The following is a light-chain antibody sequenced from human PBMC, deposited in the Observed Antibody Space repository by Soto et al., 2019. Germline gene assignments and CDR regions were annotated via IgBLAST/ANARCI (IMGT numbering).Light chain of an antibody. CDR1: QTISSW. CDR3: QQSYRTPIT. V-gene: IGKV1-39*01. Sequence: DIQMTQSPSTLSASVRDRVTITCRASQTISSWLAWFQQRPGKAPNLLIYAASGLQSGVPSRFSGSGSGTDFTLTISSLQPEDFATYYCQQSYRTPITFGQGTRLEIK. J-gene: IGKJ5*01. CDR2: AAS.